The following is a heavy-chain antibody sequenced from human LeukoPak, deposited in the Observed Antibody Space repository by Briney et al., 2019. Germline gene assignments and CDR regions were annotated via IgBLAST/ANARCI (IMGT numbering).Heavy chain of an antibody. V-gene: IGHV4-39*01. J-gene: IGHJ4*02. CDR3: ARGYSGYDWQLDY. CDR1: GGSISSSSYY. D-gene: IGHD5-12*01. Sequence: SETLSLTCTVSGGSISSSSYYWGWIRQPPGKGLEWIGSIYCSGSTYYNPSLKRRVTISVDTSQNQFSLKLSSVTAADTAVYYCARGYSGYDWQLDYWGQGTLVTVSS. CDR2: IYCSGST.